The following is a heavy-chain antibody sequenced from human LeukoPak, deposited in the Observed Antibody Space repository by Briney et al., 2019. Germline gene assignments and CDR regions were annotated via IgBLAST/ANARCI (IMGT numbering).Heavy chain of an antibody. Sequence: GGSLRLSCAASGFTVAGNHMTWVRQAPGKGLEWVSLLYSVGSTYYSDSVKGRFTISRDNSKNVLYLQMNSLRPEDTAVYYCARDRDGYNVNWFDPWGQGTLVTVSS. D-gene: IGHD5-24*01. J-gene: IGHJ5*02. V-gene: IGHV3-53*05. CDR2: LYSVGST. CDR3: ARDRDGYNVNWFDP. CDR1: GFTVAGNH.